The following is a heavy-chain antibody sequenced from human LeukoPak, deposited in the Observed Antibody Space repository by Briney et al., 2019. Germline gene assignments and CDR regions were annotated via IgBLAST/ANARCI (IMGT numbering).Heavy chain of an antibody. CDR2: IYYSGST. CDR3: ASYGGNSEGGFDY. CDR1: GGSISSYY. V-gene: IGHV4-59*01. Sequence: SETLSLTCTVSGGSISSYYWSWIRQPPGKGLEWIGYIYYSGSTNYNPSLKSRVTISVDTSKNQFSLKLSSVTAADTAVYYCASYGGNSEGGFDYWGQGTLVTVSS. J-gene: IGHJ4*02. D-gene: IGHD4-23*01.